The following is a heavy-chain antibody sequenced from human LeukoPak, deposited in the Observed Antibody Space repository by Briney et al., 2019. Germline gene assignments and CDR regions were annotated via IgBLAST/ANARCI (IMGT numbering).Heavy chain of an antibody. CDR1: GDSISSTRYY. V-gene: IGHV4-39*01. CDR2: IYNSGTT. Sequence: SETLSLTCTVSGDSISSTRYYWDWIRQPPGKGLEWIGSIYNSGTTYYNPSLKSRVTISVDTSKNQFSPQVSSVTAADTAVYYCASRVYGLGSFNYWGQGTLVTVSS. CDR3: ASRVYGLGSFNY. D-gene: IGHD3-10*01. J-gene: IGHJ4*01.